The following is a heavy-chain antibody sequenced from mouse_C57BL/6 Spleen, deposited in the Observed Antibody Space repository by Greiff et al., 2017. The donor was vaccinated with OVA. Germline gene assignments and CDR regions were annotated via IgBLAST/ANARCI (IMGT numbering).Heavy chain of an antibody. CDR3: AREYYGSSPAWFAY. J-gene: IGHJ3*01. CDR2: IYPGSGNT. Sequence: QVQLKESGAELVRPGASVKLSCKASGYTFTDYYINWVKQRPGQGLEWIARIYPGSGNTYYNEKFKGKATLTAEKSSSTAYMQLSSLTSEDSAVYFCAREYYGSSPAWFAYWGQGTLVTVSA. V-gene: IGHV1-76*01. CDR1: GYTFTDYY. D-gene: IGHD1-1*01.